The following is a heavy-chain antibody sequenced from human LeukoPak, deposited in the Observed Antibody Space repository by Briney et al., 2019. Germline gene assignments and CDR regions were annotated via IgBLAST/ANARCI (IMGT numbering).Heavy chain of an antibody. V-gene: IGHV3-21*01. Sequence: KAGGSLRLSCAAPGFTFSSYSMNWVRQAPGKGLEWVSSISSSSSYIYYADSVKGRFTISRDNAKNSLYLQMNSLRAEDTAVYYCATLPSGPFDYWGQGTLVTVSS. CDR2: ISSSSSYI. D-gene: IGHD3-10*01. CDR3: ATLPSGPFDY. J-gene: IGHJ4*02. CDR1: GFTFSSYS.